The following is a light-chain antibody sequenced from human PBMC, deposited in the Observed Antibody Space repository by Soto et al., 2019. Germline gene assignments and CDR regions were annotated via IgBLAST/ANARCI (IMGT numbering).Light chain of an antibody. CDR3: QQLNSYLPYT. Sequence: IQLTQSPSSLSASVGDRVTITCRASQGISSYLAWYQQKPGKAPKLLIYAASTLQSGVPSRFSGSGSGTDFTLTISSLQPKDFATYYCQQLNSYLPYTFGQGTKLEIK. V-gene: IGKV1-9*01. CDR1: QGISSY. J-gene: IGKJ2*01. CDR2: AAS.